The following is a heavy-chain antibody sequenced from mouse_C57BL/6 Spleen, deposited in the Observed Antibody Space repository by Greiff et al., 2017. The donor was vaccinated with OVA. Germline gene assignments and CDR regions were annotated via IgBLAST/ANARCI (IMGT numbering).Heavy chain of an antibody. CDR2: IYPGSGST. CDR3: SNMIQAWFAY. D-gene: IGHD2-4*01. Sequence: QVQLQQSGAELVKPGASVKMSCKASGYTFTSYWITWVKQRPGQGLEWIGDIYPGSGSTNYNEKFKSKATLTVDTSSSTAYLQLSSLTSADSAVYYCSNMIQAWFAYWGQGTLVTVSA. CDR1: GYTFTSYW. V-gene: IGHV1-55*01. J-gene: IGHJ3*01.